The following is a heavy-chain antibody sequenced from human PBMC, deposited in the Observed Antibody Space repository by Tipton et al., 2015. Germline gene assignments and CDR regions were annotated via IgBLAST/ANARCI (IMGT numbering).Heavy chain of an antibody. CDR3: ARDLEHGIDV. Sequence: GLVKPSETLSLTCTVSGGSVSSGSAYHWSWIRQPPGKGLEWIGNIDYSGTKNYNPSLKSRVTITLDTSKNQFSLKLSSVTAADTAVYYCARDLEHGIDVWGQGTTVTVSS. V-gene: IGHV4-61*01. D-gene: IGHD5-24*01. CDR2: IDYSGTK. J-gene: IGHJ6*02. CDR1: GGSVSSGSAYH.